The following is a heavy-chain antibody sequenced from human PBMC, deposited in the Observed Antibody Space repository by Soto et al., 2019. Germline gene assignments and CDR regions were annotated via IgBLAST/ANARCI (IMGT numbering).Heavy chain of an antibody. J-gene: IGHJ6*02. CDR1: GFSLSTSGMC. Sequence: GSGPTLVNPTQTLTLTCTFSGFSLSTSGMCVSWIRQPPGKALEWLARIDWDDDKYYSTSLKTRLTISEDTSKNQVVLTMTNMDPVDTATYYCARTGSISVAGNDYYYYLMDFSGQGTTVTGSS. D-gene: IGHD6-19*01. CDR2: IDWDDDK. CDR3: ARTGSISVAGNDYYYYLMDF. V-gene: IGHV2-70*11.